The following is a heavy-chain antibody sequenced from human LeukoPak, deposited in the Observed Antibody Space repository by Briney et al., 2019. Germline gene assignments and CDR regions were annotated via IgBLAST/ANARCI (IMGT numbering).Heavy chain of an antibody. V-gene: IGHV3-21*01. Sequence: GGSLRFSCAASGFTFSTCSMKWVRQAPGKALEWVSSISGSSYHIYYADSVKGRFTISRDNANNLLYLQMNSLRAEDTAVYYCASGTIVGARGADNWGQGTLVTVSS. CDR2: ISGSSYHI. J-gene: IGHJ4*02. D-gene: IGHD1-26*01. CDR3: ASGTIVGARGADN. CDR1: GFTFSTCS.